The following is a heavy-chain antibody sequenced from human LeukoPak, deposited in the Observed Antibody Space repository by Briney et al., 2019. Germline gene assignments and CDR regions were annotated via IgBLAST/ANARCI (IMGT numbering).Heavy chain of an antibody. CDR3: ARQGYYDSSGYYPYYFDY. D-gene: IGHD3-22*01. V-gene: IGHV3-30*04. Sequence: SGGSLRLSCAASGFSFSSYAMNWVRQAPGKGLEWLAIISYDGTNKYYADSVKGRLTISRDNSRNTLDLQMNSQRAEDTAVYYCARQGYYDSSGYYPYYFDYWGQGTLVTVSS. CDR2: ISYDGTNK. J-gene: IGHJ4*02. CDR1: GFSFSSYA.